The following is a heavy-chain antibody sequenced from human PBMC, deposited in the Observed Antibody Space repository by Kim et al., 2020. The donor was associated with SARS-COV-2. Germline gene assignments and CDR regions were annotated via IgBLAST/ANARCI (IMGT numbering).Heavy chain of an antibody. CDR1: GFTFSSYD. V-gene: IGHV3-13*04. Sequence: GGSLRLSCAASGFTFSSYDMHWVRQATGKGLEWVSAIGTAGDTYYPGSVKGRFTISRENAKNYLYLQMNSLRAGDTAVYYCARVLGDGAFDIWGQGTMVTVSS. J-gene: IGHJ3*02. CDR3: ARVLGDGAFDI. CDR2: IGTAGDT. D-gene: IGHD3-10*01.